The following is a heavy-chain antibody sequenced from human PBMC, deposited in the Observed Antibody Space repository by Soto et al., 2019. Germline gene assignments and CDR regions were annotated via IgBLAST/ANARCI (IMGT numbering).Heavy chain of an antibody. Sequence: GGSLRLSCAASGFTFSGSAMHWVRQASGKGLEWVGRIRSKANSYATAYAASVKGRFTISRDDAKNTAYLQMNSLKTEDTAVYYCTRHGDRYSGYDDWGQGTLVTVSS. CDR1: GFTFSGSA. CDR3: TRHGDRYSGYDD. V-gene: IGHV3-73*01. D-gene: IGHD5-12*01. CDR2: IRSKANSYAT. J-gene: IGHJ4*02.